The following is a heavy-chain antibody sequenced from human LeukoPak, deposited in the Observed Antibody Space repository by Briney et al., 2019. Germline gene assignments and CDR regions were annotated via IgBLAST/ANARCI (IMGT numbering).Heavy chain of an antibody. CDR1: GGSISSYY. D-gene: IGHD6-19*01. J-gene: IGHJ4*02. CDR3: ARRLAVAGGYFDY. CDR2: IYNSGST. V-gene: IGHV4-59*08. Sequence: SETLSLTCTVSGGSISSYYWSWIRQPPGKGLGWIGYIYNSGSTNYNPSLKSRVTISVDTSKNQFSLKLSSVTAADTAVYYCARRLAVAGGYFDYWGQGSLVTVSS.